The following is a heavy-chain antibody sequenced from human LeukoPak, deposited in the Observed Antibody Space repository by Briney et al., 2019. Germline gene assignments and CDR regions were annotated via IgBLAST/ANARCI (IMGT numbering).Heavy chain of an antibody. J-gene: IGHJ6*02. Sequence: GGSLRLSCAGSGFTFGNYAMSWVRQAPGKGLEWVSAISGSGSRTYYADSVKGRFTISRDNSKNTMYLQMNSLRAEDTAVYYCAKGSHSSTWYDGVNYYYGMDVWGQGTTVTVSS. V-gene: IGHV3-23*01. CDR2: ISGSGSRT. D-gene: IGHD6-13*01. CDR3: AKGSHSSTWYDGVNYYYGMDV. CDR1: GFTFGNYA.